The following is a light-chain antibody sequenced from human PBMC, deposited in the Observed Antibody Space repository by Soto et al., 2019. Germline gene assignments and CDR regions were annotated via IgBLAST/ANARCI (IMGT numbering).Light chain of an antibody. V-gene: IGLV3-21*02. J-gene: IGLJ1*01. CDR2: DNS. Sequence: SYELPQPPSVSVAPGQTATISCGENNIDSRTVHWYQQKPGQAPLLVVYDNSFRPSGIPNRFSGSNSGNTATLTISRVEAGDEADYYCQVWDNVDDHIYVFGTGTKVTVL. CDR3: QVWDNVDDHIYV. CDR1: NIDSRT.